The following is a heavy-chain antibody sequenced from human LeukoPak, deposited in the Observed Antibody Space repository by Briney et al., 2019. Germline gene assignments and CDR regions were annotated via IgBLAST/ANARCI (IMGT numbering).Heavy chain of an antibody. J-gene: IGHJ4*02. D-gene: IGHD3-22*01. CDR1: GFTFSSSA. V-gene: IGHV3-23*01. CDR3: AKKTLGNYPYDY. Sequence: GGSLRLSCAASGFTFSSSAMNWVRQAPGKGLEWVSASGTGGDTYYADSVKGRFTISRDNSKNTLYLQMTSLRAEDTAVYYCAKKTLGNYPYDYWGQGTLVTVSP. CDR2: SGTGGDT.